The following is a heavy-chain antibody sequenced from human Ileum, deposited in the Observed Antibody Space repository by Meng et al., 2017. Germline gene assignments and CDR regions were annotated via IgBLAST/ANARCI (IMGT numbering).Heavy chain of an antibody. V-gene: IGHV3-43*01. Sequence: GGSLRLSCAASGFTFDDYTMNWVRQVPGKGLEWVSLISRDGRTTYYAASVRGRFTVSRDNWGKSLYLQMNSLRVEDTALYFCAKGGLQLWQDPLDYRGQGTLVTVSS. CDR2: ISRDGRTT. CDR1: GFTFDDYT. J-gene: IGHJ4*02. CDR3: AKGGLQLWQDPLDY. D-gene: IGHD5-18*01.